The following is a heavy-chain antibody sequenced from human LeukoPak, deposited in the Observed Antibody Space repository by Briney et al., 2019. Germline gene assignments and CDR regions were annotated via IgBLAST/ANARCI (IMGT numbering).Heavy chain of an antibody. CDR2: IYSGGTT. Sequence: GGSLRLSCAASGFSVSKKYMSWVRQAPGEGLEWVSVIYSGGTTYYGDSVKGRFAISRDKSKNTLYLQMDSLRAEDTAVYYCARVGGGTSIGGIWKDPFFDYWGQGTLVTVSS. V-gene: IGHV3-66*01. D-gene: IGHD1-1*01. J-gene: IGHJ4*02. CDR3: ARVGGGTSIGGIWKDPFFDY. CDR1: GFSVSKKY.